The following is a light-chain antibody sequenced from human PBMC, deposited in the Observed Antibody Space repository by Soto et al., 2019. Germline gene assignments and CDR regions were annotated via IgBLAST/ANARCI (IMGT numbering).Light chain of an antibody. V-gene: IGKV3-20*01. CDR3: QQYGSSP. J-gene: IGKJ4*01. Sequence: LTQSPSSLSASMGDRATLSCRASQSVSSSYLAWYQQKPGQAPRLLIYGASSRATGIPDRFSGSGSGTDFTLTISRLEPEDFAVYYCQQYGSSPFGGGTKVDIK. CDR2: GAS. CDR1: QSVSSSY.